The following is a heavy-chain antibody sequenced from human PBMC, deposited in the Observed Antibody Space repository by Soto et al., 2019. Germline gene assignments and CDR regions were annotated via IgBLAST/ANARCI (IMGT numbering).Heavy chain of an antibody. Sequence: EVQLVESGGGLVQPGGSLRLSCAASGFSFSSHWMTWVRQTPGKGLEWVANIKEDGSQKYYVDSVKGRFTILRDNANNTLSLQMNSLRVEDTAVYYCARDGRYCTWSDCRGDACDVGGQGTVVTVSS. D-gene: IGHD2-8*01. CDR1: GFSFSSHW. V-gene: IGHV3-7*01. J-gene: IGHJ3*01. CDR2: IKEDGSQK. CDR3: ARDGRYCTWSDCRGDACDV.